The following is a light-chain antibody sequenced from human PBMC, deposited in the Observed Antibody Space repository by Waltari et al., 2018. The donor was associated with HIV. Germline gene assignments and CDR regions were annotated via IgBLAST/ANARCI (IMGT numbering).Light chain of an antibody. J-gene: IGLJ1*01. V-gene: IGLV3-21*01. CDR1: NIGDKH. CDR2: DDK. CDR3: QVFENSRDQA. Sequence: YVLTQPPSVSVAPGKTATITCGGNNIGDKHVHWYQPKSGQAPVLVIYDDKLRPSGIPARLSGANSGDTATLTISGVEVGDEAEYYCQVFENSRDQAFGTGTKVTVL.